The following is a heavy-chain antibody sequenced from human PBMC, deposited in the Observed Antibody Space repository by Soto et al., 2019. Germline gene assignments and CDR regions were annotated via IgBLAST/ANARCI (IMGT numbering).Heavy chain of an antibody. CDR2: ISYDGSNK. CDR3: AKGDGSGSYDY. V-gene: IGHV3-30*18. CDR1: GFTFSSYG. D-gene: IGHD3-10*01. J-gene: IGHJ4*02. Sequence: QVQLVESGGGVVQPGRSLRLSCAASGFTFSSYGMHWVRRAPGKGLERVAVISYDGSNKYYADSVKGRFTISRDNSKNTLYLQMNSLRAEDTAVYYCAKGDGSGSYDYWGQGTLVTVSS.